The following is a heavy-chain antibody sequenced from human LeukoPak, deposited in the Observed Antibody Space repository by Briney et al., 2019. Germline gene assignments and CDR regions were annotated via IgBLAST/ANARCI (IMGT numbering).Heavy chain of an antibody. V-gene: IGHV2-5*02. D-gene: IGHD5-12*01. J-gene: IGHJ4*02. CDR2: IYWDDDK. CDR3: THSKSWWLRAAATFDY. CDR1: GFSLSTSGVG. Sequence: SGPTLVNPTPPLTLTCTFSGFSLSTSGVGVGWIRQPPVKALELLALIYWDDDKRYSPSLKTRLTITKDPSKNQVVLTMTNMAPVDTATYYCTHSKSWWLRAAATFDYWGQGTLVTVSS.